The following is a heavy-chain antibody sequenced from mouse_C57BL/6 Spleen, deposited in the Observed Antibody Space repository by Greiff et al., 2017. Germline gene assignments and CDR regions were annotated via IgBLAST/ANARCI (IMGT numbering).Heavy chain of an antibody. CDR2: IDPENGDT. J-gene: IGHJ3*01. Sequence: EVQGVESGAELVRPGASVKLSCTASGFNIKDDYMHWVQQRPEQGLEWIGWIDPENGDTEYASKFQGKATITANTSSNTACLQLSSLTSEDTAVXYCTTYGNYGLFAYWGQGTLVTVSA. CDR3: TTYGNYGLFAY. CDR1: GFNIKDDY. D-gene: IGHD2-1*01. V-gene: IGHV14-4*01.